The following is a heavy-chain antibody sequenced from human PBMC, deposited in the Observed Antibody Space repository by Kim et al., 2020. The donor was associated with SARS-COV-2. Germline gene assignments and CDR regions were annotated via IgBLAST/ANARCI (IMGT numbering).Heavy chain of an antibody. CDR2: ISGSGGST. CDR3: AKRYCSGGSCYPQYFQH. D-gene: IGHD2-15*01. J-gene: IGHJ1*01. Sequence: GGSLRLSCAASGFTFSSYAMSWVRQAPGKGLEWVSAISGSGGSTYYADSVKGRFTISRDNSKNTLYLQMNSLRAEDTAVYYCAKRYCSGGSCYPQYFQHWGQGTLVTVSS. CDR1: GFTFSSYA. V-gene: IGHV3-23*01.